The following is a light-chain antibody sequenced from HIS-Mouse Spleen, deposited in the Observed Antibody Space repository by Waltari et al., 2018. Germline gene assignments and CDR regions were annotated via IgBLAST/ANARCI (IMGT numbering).Light chain of an antibody. CDR1: SSNHGSNY. J-gene: IGLJ3*02. CDR3: AAWDDSLSGWV. Sequence: QSVLTQPPSASGTPGQRVTISCSGSSSNHGSNYVYLYQQLPGTATKLLISRKNQRPSGVPDRFSGSKSGASASLVISGLRSEDEADYYCAAWDDSLSGWVFGGGTKLTVL. V-gene: IGLV1-47*01. CDR2: RKN.